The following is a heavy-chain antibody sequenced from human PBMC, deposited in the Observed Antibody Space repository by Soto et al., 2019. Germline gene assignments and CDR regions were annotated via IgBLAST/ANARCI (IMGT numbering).Heavy chain of an antibody. V-gene: IGHV4-34*01. CDR1: GGSFSGYY. CDR3: GRGNSSSWRYFDY. D-gene: IGHD6-13*01. CDR2: INHSGST. Sequence: SETLSLTCAVYGGSFSGYYWSWIRQPPGKGLEWIGEINHSGSTNYNPSLKSRVTISVDTSKNQFSLKLSSVTAADTAVYYCGRGNSSSWRYFDYWGQGTLVTVSS. J-gene: IGHJ4*02.